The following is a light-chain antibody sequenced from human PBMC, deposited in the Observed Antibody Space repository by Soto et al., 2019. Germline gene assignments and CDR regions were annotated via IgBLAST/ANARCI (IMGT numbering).Light chain of an antibody. CDR2: VVS. CDR1: SSDVGLYDF. Sequence: QSALTQPASVSGSPGQSITISCTGASSDVGLYDFVSWYQHHPGKAPKLLISVVSNRPSGVSNRFSGSKSGNTASLTISGLQAEDEADYYCSSYRSGGTFVFGSGTKVTVL. V-gene: IGLV2-14*01. J-gene: IGLJ1*01. CDR3: SSYRSGGTFV.